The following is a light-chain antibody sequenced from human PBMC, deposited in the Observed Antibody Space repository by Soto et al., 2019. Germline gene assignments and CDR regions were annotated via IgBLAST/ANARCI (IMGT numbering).Light chain of an antibody. CDR1: QYVGTR. CDR2: YTS. Sequence: EIVLPQSPATLSLSPGETATLSCRASQYVGTRLAWYQHKPGQAPRLLIYYTSNRATGIPARFSGSGSGTDFTLTINSLAPEDFAIYYCHQRQSWPRTFGQGTKVDI. V-gene: IGKV3-11*01. CDR3: HQRQSWPRT. J-gene: IGKJ1*01.